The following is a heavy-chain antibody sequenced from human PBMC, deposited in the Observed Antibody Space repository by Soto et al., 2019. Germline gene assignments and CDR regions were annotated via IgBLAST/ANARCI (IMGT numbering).Heavy chain of an antibody. J-gene: IGHJ6*02. D-gene: IGHD2-2*01. CDR3: ARDGEYCSSTSCYADTYYYYYGMDV. V-gene: IGHV3-33*01. CDR1: GFTFSSYG. Sequence: GGSLRLSCAASGFTFSSYGMHWVRQAPGKGLEWVAVIWYDGSNKYYADSVEGRFTISRDNSKNTLYLQMNSLRAEDTAVYYCARDGEYCSSTSCYADTYYYYYGMDVWGQGTTVTVSS. CDR2: IWYDGSNK.